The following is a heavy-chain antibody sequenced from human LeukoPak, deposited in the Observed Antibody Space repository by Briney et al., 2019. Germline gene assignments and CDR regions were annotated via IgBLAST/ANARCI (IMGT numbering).Heavy chain of an antibody. J-gene: IGHJ4*02. CDR3: ARSPSSGYYHRFNYYFDY. V-gene: IGHV5-51*03. CDR1: GYSFTSYW. CDR2: IYPGDSDT. D-gene: IGHD3-22*01. Sequence: KPGESLKISCKGSGYSFTSYWIGWVRQMPGKGLEWMGIIYPGDSDTRYSPSFQGQVTISADKSISTAYLQWSSLKASDAAMYYCARSPSSGYYHRFNYYFDYWGQGTLVTVSS.